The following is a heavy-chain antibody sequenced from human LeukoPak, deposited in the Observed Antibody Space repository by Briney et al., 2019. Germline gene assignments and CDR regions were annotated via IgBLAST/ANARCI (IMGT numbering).Heavy chain of an antibody. J-gene: IGHJ4*02. CDR2: ISGSGGST. Sequence: GGSLRLSCAAAGFTFSSYAMSWVRQAPGKGLEWVSAISGSGGSTYYADSVKGRFTISRDNSKNTLYLQMNSLRAEDTAVYYCAKGSGYSSSWYYPDYWGQGTLVTVSS. CDR3: AKGSGYSSSWYYPDY. CDR1: GFTFSSYA. V-gene: IGHV3-23*01. D-gene: IGHD6-13*01.